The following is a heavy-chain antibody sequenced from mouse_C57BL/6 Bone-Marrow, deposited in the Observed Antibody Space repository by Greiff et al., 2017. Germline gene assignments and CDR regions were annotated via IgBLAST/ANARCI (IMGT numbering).Heavy chain of an antibody. CDR1: GYTFTDYY. J-gene: IGHJ2*01. V-gene: IGHV1-26*01. Sequence: VQLQQSGPELVKPGASVKIPCKASGYTFTDYYMNWVKQSHGKSLEWIGDINPNNGGTSYNQKFKGKATLTVDKSSSTAYMELRSLTSEDSAVYYCAREVYYGSTFDYWGQGTTLTVSS. CDR2: INPNNGGT. CDR3: AREVYYGSTFDY. D-gene: IGHD1-1*01.